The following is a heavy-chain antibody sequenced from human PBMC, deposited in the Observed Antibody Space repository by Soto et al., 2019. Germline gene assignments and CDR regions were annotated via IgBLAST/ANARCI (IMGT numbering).Heavy chain of an antibody. CDR2: IYHSGST. D-gene: IGHD5-12*01. V-gene: IGHV4-34*01. CDR3: ARGVGYAGVDY. CDR1: GGSFSAYY. Sequence: QVQLQQWGAGLLKPSETLSLTCAVYGGSFSAYYWSWIRQPPGKGLEWIGEIYHSGSTNYNPSLKSRGTISVDRSKNQFSLKLSSVTAADTAVYYCARGVGYAGVDYWGQGTLVTVSS. J-gene: IGHJ4*02.